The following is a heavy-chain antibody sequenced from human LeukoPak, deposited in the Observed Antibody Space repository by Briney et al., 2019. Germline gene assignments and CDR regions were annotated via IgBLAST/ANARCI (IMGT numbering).Heavy chain of an antibody. CDR2: IKQDETEK. J-gene: IGHJ4*02. D-gene: IGHD3-10*01. CDR1: GFTFSNFW. V-gene: IGHV3-7*03. Sequence: GGSLRLSCTASGFTFSNFWMGWVRQAPGKGLEWVANIKQDETEKFYLGSVKGRFTISRDNAKNSLYLQMNSLRAEDTAVYYCARDPYYVSGTYRYFDLWGQGTLVTVSS. CDR3: ARDPYYVSGTYRYFDL.